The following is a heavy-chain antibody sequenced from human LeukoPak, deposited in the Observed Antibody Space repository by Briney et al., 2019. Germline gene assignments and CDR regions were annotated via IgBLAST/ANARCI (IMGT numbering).Heavy chain of an antibody. J-gene: IGHJ4*02. CDR1: GFTFDDYA. D-gene: IGHD4-23*01. V-gene: IGHV3-9*01. CDR2: ISWNSGSI. Sequence: GGSLRLSCAASGFTFDDYAMHWVRQAPGKGLEWVSGISWNSGSIGYADSVKGRFTISRDNAKNSLYLQMNSLRAEDTAVYYCAREERLRWTGFWGQGTLVTVSS. CDR3: AREERLRWTGF.